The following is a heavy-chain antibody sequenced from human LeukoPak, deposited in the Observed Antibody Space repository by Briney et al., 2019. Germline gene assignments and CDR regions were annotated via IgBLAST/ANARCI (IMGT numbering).Heavy chain of an antibody. Sequence: QPGGSLRLSCAASGLTFSSYAMTWVRQAPGKGLEWVSTISDSGGSTYYADSIKGRFTISRDNSKNTLYLQMNSLRAEDTAVYYCASGIFDYWGQGTLVTVSS. J-gene: IGHJ4*02. CDR3: ASGIFDY. V-gene: IGHV3-23*01. CDR2: ISDSGGST. CDR1: GLTFSSYA.